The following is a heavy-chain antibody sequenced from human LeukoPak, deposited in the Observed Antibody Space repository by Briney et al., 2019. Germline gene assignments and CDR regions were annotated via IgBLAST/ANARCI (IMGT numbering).Heavy chain of an antibody. Sequence: GRSLRLSCAASGFTFSSYSMHWVRQAPGKGLEWVAVISYDGSNKYYADSVKGRFTISRDNSKNTLYLRMNSLRAEDTAVYYCARRESSGWYSDYWGQGTLVTVSP. CDR2: ISYDGSNK. CDR3: ARRESSGWYSDY. CDR1: GFTFSSYS. J-gene: IGHJ4*02. V-gene: IGHV3-30*04. D-gene: IGHD6-19*01.